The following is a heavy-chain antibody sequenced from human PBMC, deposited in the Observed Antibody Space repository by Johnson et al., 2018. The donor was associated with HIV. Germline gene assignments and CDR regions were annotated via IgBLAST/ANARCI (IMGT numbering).Heavy chain of an antibody. D-gene: IGHD1-26*01. CDR3: ANEPALSVSYRIPLFDI. V-gene: IGHV3-9*01. J-gene: IGHJ3*02. CDR2: ISWNSGNI. CDR1: GFTFDDYA. Sequence: VQLVESGGGLVQPGRSLRLSCAASGFTFDDYAMHWVRQAPGKGLEWVSGISWNSGNIGYADSVKGRFTISRDNAKNSLYLQMNSLRAEDTALFYCANEPALSVSYRIPLFDICGQGTMVTVSS.